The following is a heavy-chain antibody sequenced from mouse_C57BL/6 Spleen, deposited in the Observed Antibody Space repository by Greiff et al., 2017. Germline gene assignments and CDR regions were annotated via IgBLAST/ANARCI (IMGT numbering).Heavy chain of an antibody. CDR2: IWSDGST. V-gene: IGHV2-6-1*01. J-gene: IGHJ4*01. CDR3: ARHAYYGSSYDAMDY. Sequence: VKLQESGPGLVAPSQSLSITCTVSGFSLTSYGVHWVRQPPGKGLEWLVVIWSDGSTTYNSALKSRLSISKDNSKSQVFLKMNSLQTDDTAMYYCARHAYYGSSYDAMDYWGQGTSVTVSS. D-gene: IGHD1-1*01. CDR1: GFSLTSYG.